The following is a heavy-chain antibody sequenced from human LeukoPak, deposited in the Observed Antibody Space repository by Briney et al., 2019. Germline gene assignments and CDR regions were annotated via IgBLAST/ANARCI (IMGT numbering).Heavy chain of an antibody. CDR3: AGEYTSSAAFEC. CDR2: IYYSGST. J-gene: IGHJ4*02. Sequence: KPSETLSLTCTVPGGSISSYYWSWIRQPPGKGLEWIGYIYYSGSTNYNPSLRSRVTISMDTSKNQFSLKLSSVTAADTAVYYCAGEYTSSAAFECWGQGTLVSVSS. D-gene: IGHD2-2*01. V-gene: IGHV4-59*12. CDR1: GGSISSYY.